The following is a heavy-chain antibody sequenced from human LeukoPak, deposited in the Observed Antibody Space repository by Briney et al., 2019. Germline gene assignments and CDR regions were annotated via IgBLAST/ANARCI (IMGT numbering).Heavy chain of an antibody. CDR2: IIPIFGTA. D-gene: IGHD3-16*01. CDR3: ARDSARERGLWFDP. Sequence: SVKVSCKASGGTFSSYAISWVRQAPGQGLEWMGGIIPIFGTANYARKFQGRVTITADKSTSTAYMELSSLRSEDTAVYYCARDSARERGLWFDPWGQGTLVTVSS. J-gene: IGHJ5*02. CDR1: GGTFSSYA. V-gene: IGHV1-69*06.